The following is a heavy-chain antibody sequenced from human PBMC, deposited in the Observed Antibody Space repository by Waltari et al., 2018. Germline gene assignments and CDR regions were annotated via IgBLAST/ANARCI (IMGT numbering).Heavy chain of an antibody. CDR3: AKGISGTNSGIDF. CDR1: GFTFSNYA. V-gene: IGHV3-23*01. D-gene: IGHD1-26*01. Sequence: EVQLLESGGGLVQPGGSLRLSCAASGFTFSNYAMSWVRQAPGKGLEWVSLMSGSTGSTYYADSVNGRFTISRDNSKNTLYLQMNSLRAEDTAVFYCAKGISGTNSGIDFWGQGTLVTVSS. J-gene: IGHJ4*02. CDR2: MSGSTGST.